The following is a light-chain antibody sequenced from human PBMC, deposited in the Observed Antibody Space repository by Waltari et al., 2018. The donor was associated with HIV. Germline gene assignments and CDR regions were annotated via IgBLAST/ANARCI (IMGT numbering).Light chain of an antibody. CDR3: QQYGSSPPIT. V-gene: IGKV3-20*01. Sequence: EIVLTQSQGPLSLSQGERATLPCRASQSVSSSYLAWYQQKPGQAPRLLIYGASSRATGIPDRFSGSGSGTDFTLTISRLEPEDFAVYYCQQYGSSPPITFGQGTRLEIK. CDR1: QSVSSSY. CDR2: GAS. J-gene: IGKJ5*01.